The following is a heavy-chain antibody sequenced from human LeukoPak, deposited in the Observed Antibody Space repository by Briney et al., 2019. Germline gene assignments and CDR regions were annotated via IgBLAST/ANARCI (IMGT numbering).Heavy chain of an antibody. V-gene: IGHV3-20*04. Sequence: GGSLRLSCVASGFTFDDYEMSWVRQAPGKGLEWVSGINWNGGSTGYADSVKGRFTISRDNAKNSLYLQMNSLRVEDTAVYYCTRVGGSWYSDHWGQGTLVTVSS. CDR1: GFTFDDYE. J-gene: IGHJ4*02. D-gene: IGHD4-23*01. CDR2: INWNGGST. CDR3: TRVGGSWYSDH.